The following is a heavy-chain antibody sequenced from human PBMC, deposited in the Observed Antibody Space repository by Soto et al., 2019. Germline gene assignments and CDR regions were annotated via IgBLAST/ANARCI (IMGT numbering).Heavy chain of an antibody. V-gene: IGHV4-59*01. J-gene: IGHJ4*02. D-gene: IGHD3-10*01. Sequence: QVQLQESGPGLVKPSETLSLTCTVSGGSISSYYWSWIRQPPGKGLEWIGYIYYSGSTNYNPSLKSRVTISVDTSKNQFPLKLSSVTAADTAVYYCARDTLPALLYWGKGTLVPVSS. CDR2: IYYSGST. CDR1: GGSISSYY. CDR3: ARDTLPALLY.